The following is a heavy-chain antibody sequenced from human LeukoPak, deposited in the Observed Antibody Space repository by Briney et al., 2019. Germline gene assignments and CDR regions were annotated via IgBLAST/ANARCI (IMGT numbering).Heavy chain of an antibody. V-gene: IGHV1-69*05. Sequence: ASVKVSCTASGGTFSSYAISWVRQAPGQGLEWMGGIIPIFGTANYAQKFQGRVTITTDESTSTAYMELSSLRSEDTAVYYCARGPLSRDGYNFADYWGQGTLVTVSS. CDR2: IIPIFGTA. J-gene: IGHJ4*02. D-gene: IGHD5-24*01. CDR3: ARGPLSRDGYNFADY. CDR1: GGTFSSYA.